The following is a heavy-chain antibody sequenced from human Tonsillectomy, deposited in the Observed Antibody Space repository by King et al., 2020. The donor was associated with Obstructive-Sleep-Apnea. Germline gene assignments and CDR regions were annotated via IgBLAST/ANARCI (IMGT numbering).Heavy chain of an antibody. Sequence: VQLVESGGVVVQPGGSLRLSCAASGFTFDDYAMHWVRQAPGKGLEWVSLISWDGKTAYYADSVKGRFTISRDYSKNSLYLQMNSLRAEDTALYFCVKSASSSGWYTGGGNDAFEFWGQGTMVTISS. CDR1: GFTFDDYA. D-gene: IGHD6-19*01. CDR3: VKSASSSGWYTGGGNDAFEF. J-gene: IGHJ3*01. V-gene: IGHV3-43D*03. CDR2: ISWDGKTA.